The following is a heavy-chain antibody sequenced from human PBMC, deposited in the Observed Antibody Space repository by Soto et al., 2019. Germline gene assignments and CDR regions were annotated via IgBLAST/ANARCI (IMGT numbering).Heavy chain of an antibody. CDR1: GYSFTSYW. V-gene: IGHV5-51*01. CDR2: IYPGDSDT. D-gene: IGHD2-15*01. J-gene: IGHJ3*02. CDR3: HTLGFCSGGRCKDDAFHI. Sequence: GESLKISCKGSGYSFTSYWIGWVRQMPGKGLEWMGIIYPGDSDTRYSPSFQGQVTISADKSISTAYLQWSSLKASDTAMYYCHTLGFCSGGRCKDDAFHIPGQATMVTVSS.